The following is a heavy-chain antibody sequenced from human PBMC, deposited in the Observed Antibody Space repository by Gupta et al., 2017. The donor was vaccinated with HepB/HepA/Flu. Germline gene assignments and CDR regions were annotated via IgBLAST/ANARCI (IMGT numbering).Heavy chain of an antibody. CDR3: ARGSGVRIMYSSSSRRYYYYGMDV. CDR1: GYTFTSYD. Sequence: QVQLLQSVAEVKKPAASVKVSCKASGYTFTSYDINWVRQATGQGLEWMGWMNPNNGNTGYAQKFQGRGTMTRNTSISTAYMELSSLRSEDTAVYYCARGSGVRIMYSSSSRRYYYYGMDVWGQGTTVTGSS. J-gene: IGHJ6*02. D-gene: IGHD6-6*01. CDR2: MNPNNGNT. V-gene: IGHV1-8*01.